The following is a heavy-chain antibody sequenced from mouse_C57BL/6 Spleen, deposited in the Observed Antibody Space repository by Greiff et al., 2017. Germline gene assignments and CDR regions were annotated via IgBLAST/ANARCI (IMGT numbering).Heavy chain of an antibody. D-gene: IGHD1-1*01. CDR3: ARLYGSSPAWLAY. Sequence: QVQLQQSGAELMKPGGSVKLSCKATGYTFTGYWIEWVKQRPGHGLEWIGEILPGSGSINYNEKFKGKATFTADTSSNTASMQLSSLTTEDSDIYNCARLYGSSPAWLAYWGQGTLVTVSA. CDR2: ILPGSGSI. J-gene: IGHJ3*01. V-gene: IGHV1-9*01. CDR1: GYTFTGYW.